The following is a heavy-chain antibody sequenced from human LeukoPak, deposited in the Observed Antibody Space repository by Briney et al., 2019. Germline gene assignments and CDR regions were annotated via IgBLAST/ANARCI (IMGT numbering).Heavy chain of an antibody. Sequence: ASVKVSCKASGYTFTDYYMHWVRQVTGQGLEWMGWMNPKSGNTGYAQKFQGRVTITRNTSISTAYVEVSSLRYEDTAVYYCARRAVDNSYYYYMDVWGKGTTVTVSS. CDR3: ARRAVDNSYYYYMDV. CDR2: MNPKSGNT. J-gene: IGHJ6*03. D-gene: IGHD6-19*01. V-gene: IGHV1-8*03. CDR1: GYTFTDYY.